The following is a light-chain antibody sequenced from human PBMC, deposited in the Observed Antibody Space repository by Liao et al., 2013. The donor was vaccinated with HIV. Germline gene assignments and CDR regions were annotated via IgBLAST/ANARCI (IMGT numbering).Light chain of an antibody. CDR1: NIGTNS. J-gene: IGLJ3*02. CDR2: YDN. CDR3: QVWDSSGDHPRV. V-gene: IGLV3-21*04. Sequence: SYVLTQPPSVSVAPGKTATITCGGNNIGTNSVHWYQQRPGQAPVLVIYYDNDRPSGIPERFSGSNSGNTATLTISRVEGGDEADYYCQVWDSSGDHPRVFGGGTKLTVL.